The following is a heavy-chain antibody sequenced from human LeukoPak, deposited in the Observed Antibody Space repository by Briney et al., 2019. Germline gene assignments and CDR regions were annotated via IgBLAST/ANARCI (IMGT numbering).Heavy chain of an antibody. J-gene: IGHJ4*02. CDR1: GFTFSSYG. Sequence: GGSLRLSCAASGFTFSSYGMSWVRQAPGKGLEWVSAISGSGGSTYYADSVKGRFTISRDNSKNTLYLQMNSLRAEDTAVYYCAKDLPRNYDILTGSLFDYWGQGTLVTVSS. D-gene: IGHD3-9*01. CDR2: ISGSGGST. V-gene: IGHV3-23*01. CDR3: AKDLPRNYDILTGSLFDY.